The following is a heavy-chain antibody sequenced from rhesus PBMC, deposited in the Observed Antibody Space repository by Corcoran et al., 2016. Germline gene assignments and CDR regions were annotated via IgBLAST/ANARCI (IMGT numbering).Heavy chain of an antibody. V-gene: IGHV4S7*01. Sequence: QVQLQESGPGLVKPSETLSLSCAVSGGSISDSYYWSWIRHPPGKGLECIGNIYGSRGSTYYNPALRSRVTISKDTSKNPFSLKLTAVPATDTAVYYCARGRAAAGVFDSWGQGVLVTVSS. J-gene: IGHJ4*01. CDR3: ARGRAAAGVFDS. D-gene: IGHD6-31*01. CDR1: GGSISDSYY. CDR2: IYGSRGST.